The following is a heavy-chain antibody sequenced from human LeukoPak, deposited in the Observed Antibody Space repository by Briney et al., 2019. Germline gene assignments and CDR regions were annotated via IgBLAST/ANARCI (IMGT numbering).Heavy chain of an antibody. CDR3: AREPRYFDWLLIGGFFDY. CDR1: GFTFSSYE. CDR2: ISSSGSTI. J-gene: IGHJ4*02. D-gene: IGHD3-9*01. Sequence: PGGSLRLSCAASGFTFSSYEMNWVRQAPGKGLEWVSYISSSGSTIYYADSVKGRFTISRDNAKNSLYLQMNSLRAEDTAVYYCAREPRYFDWLLIGGFFDYWGQGTLVTVSS. V-gene: IGHV3-48*03.